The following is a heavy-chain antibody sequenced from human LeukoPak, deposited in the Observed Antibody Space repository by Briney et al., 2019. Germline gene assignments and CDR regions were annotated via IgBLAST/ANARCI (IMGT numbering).Heavy chain of an antibody. Sequence: GGSLRLSCAASGFTFSSYSMNWVRQAPGKGLEWVSYISSSSSTIYYADSVKGRFTISRDNAKNSLYLQMNSLRAEDTAVYYCARAPTIFGGGRYMDVWGKGTTVTVSS. CDR3: ARAPTIFGGGRYMDV. D-gene: IGHD3-3*01. J-gene: IGHJ6*03. V-gene: IGHV3-48*01. CDR1: GFTFSSYS. CDR2: ISSSSSTI.